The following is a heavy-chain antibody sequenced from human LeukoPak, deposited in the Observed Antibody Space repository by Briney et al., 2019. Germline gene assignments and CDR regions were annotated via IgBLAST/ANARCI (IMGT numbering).Heavy chain of an antibody. CDR2: INHSGST. V-gene: IGHV4-34*01. CDR3: AREAVVVVAATPWYYYYMDV. J-gene: IGHJ6*03. Sequence: SETLSLTCAVYGGSFSGYYWSWIRQPPGKGLEWIGEINHSGSTNYNPSLKSRVTISVDTSKNQFSLKLSSVTAADTAVYYCAREAVVVVAATPWYYYYMDVWGKGTTVTVSS. CDR1: GGSFSGYY. D-gene: IGHD2-15*01.